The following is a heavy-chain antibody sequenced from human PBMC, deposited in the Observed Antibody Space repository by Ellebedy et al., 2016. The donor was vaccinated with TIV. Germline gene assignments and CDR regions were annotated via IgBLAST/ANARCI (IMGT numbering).Heavy chain of an antibody. CDR2: IKSTTDGATT. Sequence: GESLKISXAASGFIFSSAWMSWVRQAPGKGLEWVGQIKSTTDGATTDFAAPVKGRFTISRDDSKNTLHLEMNSLKTEDTAVYYCTTDQVGFGMDAWGQGTTVIVSS. D-gene: IGHD1-26*01. CDR1: GFIFSSAW. CDR3: TTDQVGFGMDA. V-gene: IGHV3-15*01. J-gene: IGHJ6*02.